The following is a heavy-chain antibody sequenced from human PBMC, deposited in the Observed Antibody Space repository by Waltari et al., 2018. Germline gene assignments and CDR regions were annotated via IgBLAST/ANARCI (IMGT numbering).Heavy chain of an antibody. J-gene: IGHJ4*02. CDR2: IKQDGSEK. D-gene: IGHD3-16*01. Sequence: EVQLVESGGGLVQPGGSLRLSCVASGFTFTSYWMSWVRQAPGKGLEWVTNIKQDGSEKYYVDSVKGRFTISRDNAKNSLYLQMNSLRVGDTALYYCVRDRGWGNYFDYWGQGTLVTVSS. V-gene: IGHV3-7*01. CDR1: GFTFTSYW. CDR3: VRDRGWGNYFDY.